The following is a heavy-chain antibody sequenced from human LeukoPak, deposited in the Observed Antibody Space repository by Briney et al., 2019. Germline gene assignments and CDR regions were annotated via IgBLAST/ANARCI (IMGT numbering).Heavy chain of an antibody. J-gene: IGHJ6*03. CDR3: ARFDILTGYLYYYYYYMDV. Sequence: ASVKVSCKASGYTFTSYGISWVRQAPGQGLEWMGWISAYNGNTNYAQKLQGRVTMTTDTSTSTAYMELRSLRSDDTAVYYCARFDILTGYLYYYYYYMDVWGKGTTVTISS. CDR2: ISAYNGNT. D-gene: IGHD3-9*01. V-gene: IGHV1-18*01. CDR1: GYTFTSYG.